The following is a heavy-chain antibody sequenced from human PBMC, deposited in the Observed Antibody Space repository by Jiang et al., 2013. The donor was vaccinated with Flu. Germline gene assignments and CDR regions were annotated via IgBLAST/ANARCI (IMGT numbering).Heavy chain of an antibody. D-gene: IGHD2-15*01. CDR1: GDSIRVSSYY. J-gene: IGHJ3*02. CDR3: ARVGVVVVATTHHAFDI. CDR2: VYYSGTT. V-gene: IGHV4-39*02. Sequence: PGLVKPSETLSLTCTVSGDSIRVSSYYWAWVRQPPGKGLEWIGSVYYSGTTYYNPSLKSRLTISVDTSKNHFALKLSSVTAADTAVYYCARVGVVVVATTHHAFDIWGQGSMVTVSS.